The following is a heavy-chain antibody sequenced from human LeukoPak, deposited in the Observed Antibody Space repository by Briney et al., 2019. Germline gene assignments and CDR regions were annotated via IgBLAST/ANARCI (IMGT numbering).Heavy chain of an antibody. Sequence: GGSLRLSCAASGFTFSDYYMNWIRQAPGKGLEWVSYISSSGNSIYYADSVKGRFTISRDNAKNSLYMQMNSLRAEDTAVYYCARGDWYSFDYWGQGTLVTVSS. CDR3: ARGDWYSFDY. V-gene: IGHV3-11*01. J-gene: IGHJ4*02. CDR2: ISSSGNSI. CDR1: GFTFSDYY. D-gene: IGHD6-19*01.